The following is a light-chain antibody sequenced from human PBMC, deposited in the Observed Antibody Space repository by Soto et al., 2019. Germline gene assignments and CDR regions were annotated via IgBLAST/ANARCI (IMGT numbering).Light chain of an antibody. Sequence: DIQMTQSPSSLSASVGDRVTITCLASQGISNFLAWYQQKPGKVPKLLISAASTLQSGLPSRFGGSGGGTDFTLIITSLHPEDVTTYYCQKYSSVITFGQGTRLEIK. V-gene: IGKV1-27*01. CDR3: QKYSSVIT. J-gene: IGKJ5*01. CDR2: AAS. CDR1: QGISNF.